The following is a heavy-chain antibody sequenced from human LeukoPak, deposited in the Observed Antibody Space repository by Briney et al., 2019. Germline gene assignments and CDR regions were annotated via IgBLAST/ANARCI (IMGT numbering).Heavy chain of an antibody. CDR2: IYYSGNT. J-gene: IGHJ4*02. CDR3: ARSTGSTMFIDY. CDR1: GGSISPYY. D-gene: IGHD3-10*02. Sequence: MPSETLSLTCTVSGGSISPYYWSWIRQPPGKGLEWLGYIYYSGNTEYKPSLKSRVAMSVDTSKNQFSLRLSSVTAADTAVYYCARSTGSTMFIDYWGQGTLVTVSS. V-gene: IGHV4-59*01.